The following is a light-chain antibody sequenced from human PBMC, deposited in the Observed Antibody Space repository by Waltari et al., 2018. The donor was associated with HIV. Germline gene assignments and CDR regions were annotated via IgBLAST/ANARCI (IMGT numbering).Light chain of an antibody. CDR2: STD. CDR1: NSNIGSNT. J-gene: IGLJ3*02. V-gene: IGLV1-44*01. CDR3: ATWDDSLNAWV. Sequence: QSVLTQSPSASGTPGQRVTISCSGSNSNIGSNTVHWYHQLPGTAPKLLIYSTDQRPSGVPDRYSASKSGTSASLAIRGLQPEDEADYYCATWDDSLNAWVFGGGTKMTVL.